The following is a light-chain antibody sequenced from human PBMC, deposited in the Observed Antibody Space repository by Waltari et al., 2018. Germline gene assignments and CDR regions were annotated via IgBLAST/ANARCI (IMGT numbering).Light chain of an antibody. CDR2: KVS. J-gene: IGKJ2*01. CDR3: QHFVNYPYT. V-gene: IGKV1-5*03. Sequence: DIQMTQSPSTLSASVGDRGTIDCRASQSVSDWLVWYQQKPGEAPKVLIYKVSSLENGVPPRFSGSGCGTEFNLTITSLQPDDFATYDCQHFVNYPYTVGQGTKLE. CDR1: QSVSDW.